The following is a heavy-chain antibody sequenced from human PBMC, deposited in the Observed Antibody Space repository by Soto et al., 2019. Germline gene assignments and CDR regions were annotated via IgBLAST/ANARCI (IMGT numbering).Heavy chain of an antibody. V-gene: IGHV3-30-3*01. CDR2: ISYDGSNK. CDR3: ARDVIVLVPAAGQYNWFDP. J-gene: IGHJ5*02. D-gene: IGHD2-2*01. Sequence: QVQLVESGGGVVQPGRSLRLSCAASGFTFSSYAMHWVRQAPGKGLEWVAVISYDGSNKYYADSVKGRFTISRDNSKNTLYLKMNSLRAEDTAVYYCARDVIVLVPAAGQYNWFDPWGQGTLVTVSS. CDR1: GFTFSSYA.